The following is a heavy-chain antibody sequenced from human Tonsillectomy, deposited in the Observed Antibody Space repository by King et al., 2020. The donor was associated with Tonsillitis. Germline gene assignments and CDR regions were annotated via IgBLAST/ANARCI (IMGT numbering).Heavy chain of an antibody. J-gene: IGHJ4*02. V-gene: IGHV1-2*02. CDR1: GYTFTGYY. D-gene: IGHD6-25*01. CDR3: ARDISASAIQYYFDY. CDR2: INPNSGGT. Sequence: QLVQSGAEVKKPGASVKVSCKASGYTFTGYYMHWVRQAPGQGLEWMGWINPNSGGTNYAQKFQGRVTMTRDTSISTAYMELSRQRSDDTAVYYCARDISASAIQYYFDYWGQGTLVTVSS.